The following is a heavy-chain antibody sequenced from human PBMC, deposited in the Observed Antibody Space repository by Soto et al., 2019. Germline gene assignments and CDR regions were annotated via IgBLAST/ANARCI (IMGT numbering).Heavy chain of an antibody. CDR2: ISSSTSDV. D-gene: IGHD3-3*01. CDR3: ARKPSEGRVMNLLEC. J-gene: IGHJ4*02. V-gene: IGHV3-21*02. Sequence: EVQLVESGGGVVKPGGSLRLSCAASGFTFSRYVMNWLRQAPGKGLEWVASISSSTSDVYYADSVKGRFSTTRDNAKNILYLEMYGRRTEDTAVYYCARKPSEGRVMNLLECWGEGALVTVSS. CDR1: GFTFSRYV.